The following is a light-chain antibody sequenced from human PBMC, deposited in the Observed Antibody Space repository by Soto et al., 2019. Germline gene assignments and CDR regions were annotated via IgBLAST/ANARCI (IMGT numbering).Light chain of an antibody. J-gene: IGKJ1*01. Sequence: EIVLTQSPATLSSFPGDRVTLSCSASQYINTRLAWYQHRPGQAPRLLIYGASSRATGIPDRFSGSGSGTDFTLTISRLEPEDFAVYYCQQYNTYPWTFGQGTKVDI. CDR3: QQYNTYPWT. CDR1: QYINTR. CDR2: GAS. V-gene: IGKV3-20*01.